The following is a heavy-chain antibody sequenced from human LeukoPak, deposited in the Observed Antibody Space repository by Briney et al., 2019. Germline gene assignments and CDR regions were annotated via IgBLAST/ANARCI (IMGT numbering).Heavy chain of an antibody. D-gene: IGHD3-9*01. CDR3: ARDSHHLRYFGWLLPYYYYGMDV. CDR2: IWSDGNNK. J-gene: IGHJ6*02. CDR1: GFTFSRHG. Sequence: GSSLKLSCAASGFTFSRHGMHYVRQAPGKGLEWMGFIWSDGNNKYYSDSVKVRFTISRDNSKNTLYLQMNSLRADDTAVYYCARDSHHLRYFGWLLPYYYYGMDVWGQGTTVTVSS. V-gene: IGHV3-33*01.